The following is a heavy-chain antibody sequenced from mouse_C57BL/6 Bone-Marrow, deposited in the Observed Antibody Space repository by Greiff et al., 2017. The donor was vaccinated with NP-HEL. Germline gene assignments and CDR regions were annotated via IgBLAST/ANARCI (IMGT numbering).Heavy chain of an antibody. D-gene: IGHD2-3*01. CDR1: GYSFTGYY. V-gene: IGHV1-31*01. Sequence: VHVKQSGPELVKPGASVKISCKASGYSFTGYYMHWVKQSHGNILDWIGYIYPYNGVSSYNQKFKGKATLTVDKSSSTAYMELRSLTSEDSAVYYCARLPWLLRENAMDYWGQGTSVTVSS. CDR3: ARLPWLLRENAMDY. CDR2: IYPYNGVS. J-gene: IGHJ4*01.